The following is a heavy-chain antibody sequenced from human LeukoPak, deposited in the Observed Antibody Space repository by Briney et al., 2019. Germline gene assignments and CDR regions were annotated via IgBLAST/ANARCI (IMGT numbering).Heavy chain of an antibody. CDR2: IYYSGST. Sequence: SETLSLTCTVSGGSISSYYWSWIRQPPGKGLEWIGYIYYSGSTNYNPSLKSRVTISEDTSKNQFSLKLSSVTAADTAVYYCARDRRGSVNWFDPWGQGTLVTVSS. J-gene: IGHJ5*02. CDR3: ARDRRGSVNWFDP. V-gene: IGHV4-59*01. CDR1: GGSISSYY.